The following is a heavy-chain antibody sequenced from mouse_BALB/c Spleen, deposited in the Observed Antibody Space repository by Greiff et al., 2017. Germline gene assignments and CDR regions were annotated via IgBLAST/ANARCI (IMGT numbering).Heavy chain of an antibody. Sequence: EVNVVESGGGLVKLGGSLKLSCAASGFTFSSYYMSWVRQTPEKRLELVAAINSNGGSTYYPDTVKGRFTISRDNAKNTLYLQVSSLKSEDTALYYCARVGYGEDWYLDVWGAGTTVTVSS. J-gene: IGHJ1*01. V-gene: IGHV5-6-2*01. CDR1: GFTFSSYY. D-gene: IGHD2-13*01. CDR3: ARVGYGEDWYLDV. CDR2: INSNGGST.